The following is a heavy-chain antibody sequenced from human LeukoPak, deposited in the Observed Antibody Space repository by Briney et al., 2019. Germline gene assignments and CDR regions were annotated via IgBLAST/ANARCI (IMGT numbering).Heavy chain of an antibody. V-gene: IGHV3-7*03. J-gene: IGHJ4*02. CDR1: GFTFSSYW. CDR2: IKQDGSEK. CDR3: ARTLAGITYYFDF. Sequence: GGSLRLSCAASGFTFSSYWMSWVRQAPGKGLEWVANIKQDGSEKYYVDSVKGRFTISRDNAKNSLYLQMNSLRAEDTAVYYCARTLAGITYYFDFWGQGTLVTVSS. D-gene: IGHD6-19*01.